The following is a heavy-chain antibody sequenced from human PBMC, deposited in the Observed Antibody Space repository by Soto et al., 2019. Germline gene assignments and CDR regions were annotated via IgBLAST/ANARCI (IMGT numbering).Heavy chain of an antibody. CDR1: GFTFSYSG. D-gene: IGHD2-2*01. Sequence: QVQLVESGGGVVQPGRSLRLSCVASGFTFSYSGMQWARQAPCKGLEWVAIIAYDGNRKYYADSVKGRFTISSDNSKNTLYLQMDSLRTDDTATDFGAQDTGDCSRTICNPGNNWVGPWVQ. CDR3: AQDTGDCSRTICNPGNNWVGP. J-gene: IGHJ5*02. CDR2: IAYDGNRK. V-gene: IGHV3-30*18.